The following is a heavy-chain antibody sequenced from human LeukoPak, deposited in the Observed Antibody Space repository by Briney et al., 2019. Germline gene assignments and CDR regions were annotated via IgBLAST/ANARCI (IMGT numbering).Heavy chain of an antibody. D-gene: IGHD4-23*01. CDR2: MHNAGTT. V-gene: IGHV3-66*01. Sequence: GGSLRLSCAASGFIFSSYAMSWVRQAPGRGLEWVSVMHNAGTTNNADSVKGRFFVSRDSSKNTLHLQMNTLKPEDTAVYYCARDPGGTPFDLWGQGTLVTVSS. CDR3: ARDPGGTPFDL. CDR1: GFIFSSYA. J-gene: IGHJ5*02.